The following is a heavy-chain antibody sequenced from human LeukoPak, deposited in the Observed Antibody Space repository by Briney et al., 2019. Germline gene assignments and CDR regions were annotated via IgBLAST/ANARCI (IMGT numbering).Heavy chain of an antibody. Sequence: ASVKVSCKTSGYTFTTYGISWVRQASGQGLEWMGWMNTRSGNTGYAQKFQDRVTMTRDTSTNTIYMELSSLTSGDTAIYYCVRLCVRGVIGPWGQGTPVTVSS. D-gene: IGHD3-10*02. V-gene: IGHV1-8*02. CDR2: MNTRSGNT. J-gene: IGHJ5*02. CDR1: GYTFTTYG. CDR3: VRLCVRGVIGP.